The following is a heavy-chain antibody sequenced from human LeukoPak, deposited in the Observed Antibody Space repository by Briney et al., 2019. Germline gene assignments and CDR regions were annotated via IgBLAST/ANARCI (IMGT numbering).Heavy chain of an antibody. V-gene: IGHV1-2*02. J-gene: IGHJ4*02. Sequence: ASVKVSCKASGYTFTGDYMHWVRQAPGQGLEWMGWINPNSGGTNYAQKFQGRVTMTRDTSISTAYMELSRLRSDDTAVYYCATYYYDSSGYYYIDYWGQGTLVTVSS. D-gene: IGHD3-22*01. CDR3: ATYYYDSSGYYYIDY. CDR1: GYTFTGDY. CDR2: INPNSGGT.